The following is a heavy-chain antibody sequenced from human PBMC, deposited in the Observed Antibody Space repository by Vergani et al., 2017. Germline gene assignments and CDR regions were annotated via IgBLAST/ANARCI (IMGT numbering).Heavy chain of an antibody. J-gene: IGHJ5*02. Sequence: QVQLVQSGAEVKKPGASVKVSCKASGYTFTSYAMHWVRQAPGQRLEWMGWINTGNGNTKYSQKFQGRVTITRDTSASTAYMELSSLRSEDTAVYYCARDSYDCWSGYSSFDPWGQGTLVTVSS. V-gene: IGHV1-3*04. CDR1: GYTFTSYA. CDR2: INTGNGNT. CDR3: ARDSYDCWSGYSSFDP. D-gene: IGHD3-3*01.